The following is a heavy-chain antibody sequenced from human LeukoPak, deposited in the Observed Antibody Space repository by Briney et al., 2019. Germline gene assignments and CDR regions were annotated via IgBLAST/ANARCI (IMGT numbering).Heavy chain of an antibody. J-gene: IGHJ4*02. Sequence: PGGSLRLSCAASGFTFSDYYMSWIPQAPGKGREWVSYISSSGSTIYYADSVKGRFTISRDNAKNSLYLQMNSLRAEDTAVYYCARGDTAMVTHDYWGQGTLVTVSS. D-gene: IGHD5-18*01. CDR2: ISSSGSTI. CDR3: ARGDTAMVTHDY. V-gene: IGHV3-11*04. CDR1: GFTFSDYY.